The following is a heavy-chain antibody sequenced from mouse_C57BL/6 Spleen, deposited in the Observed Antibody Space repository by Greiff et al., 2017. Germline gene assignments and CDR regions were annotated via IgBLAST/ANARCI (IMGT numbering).Heavy chain of an antibody. V-gene: IGHV10-1*01. Sequence: GGGLVQPKGSLKLSCAASGFSFNTYAMNWVRQAPGKGLEWVARIRSKSNNYATYYADSVKDRFTISRDDSESMLYLQMNNLKTEDTAMYYCVRVDGYYSYWYFDVWGTGTTVTVSS. CDR2: IRSKSNNYAT. CDR1: GFSFNTYA. D-gene: IGHD2-3*01. CDR3: VRVDGYYSYWYFDV. J-gene: IGHJ1*03.